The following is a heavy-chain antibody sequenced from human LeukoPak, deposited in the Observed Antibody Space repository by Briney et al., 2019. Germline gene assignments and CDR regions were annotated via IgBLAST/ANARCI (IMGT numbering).Heavy chain of an antibody. CDR1: GFTFSSHG. CDR3: RMVRGVIITETEIDY. CDR2: ISGSGGST. V-gene: IGHV3-23*01. J-gene: IGHJ4*02. Sequence: GGSLRLSCAASGFTFSSHGMSWVRQAPGKGLEWVSAISGSGGSTYYADSVKGRFTISRDNSKNTAYLQMNSLKTEDTAVYYCRMVRGVIITETEIDYWGQGTLVTVSS. D-gene: IGHD3-10*01.